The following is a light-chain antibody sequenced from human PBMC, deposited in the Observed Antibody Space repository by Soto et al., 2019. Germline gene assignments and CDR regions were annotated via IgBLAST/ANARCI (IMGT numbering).Light chain of an antibody. Sequence: EIVMTQSPATLSVSPGERATLSCRASQSVSSNLAWYQQKPGQAPRLLIYGASTRATGIPARVSGSGSGTEFTLTISSLQSAEFAVYYYHHYNNWPAFGPDNKVDIK. CDR3: HHYNNWPA. CDR1: QSVSSN. CDR2: GAS. J-gene: IGKJ3*01. V-gene: IGKV3-15*01.